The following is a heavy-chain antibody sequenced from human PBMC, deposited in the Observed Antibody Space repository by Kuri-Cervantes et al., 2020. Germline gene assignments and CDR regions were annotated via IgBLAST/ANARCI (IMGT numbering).Heavy chain of an antibody. CDR2: ISWNSGSK. Sequence: LSLTCAASGFTFDDYAMHWVRQAPGKGLEWVSGISWNSGSKGYADSVKGRFTFSRDNAKNTLYLQMNSLRAEDTAVYYCASGRYYYYMDVWGKGTTVTVSS. CDR1: GFTFDDYA. J-gene: IGHJ6*03. D-gene: IGHD2-15*01. CDR3: ASGRYYYYMDV. V-gene: IGHV3-9*01.